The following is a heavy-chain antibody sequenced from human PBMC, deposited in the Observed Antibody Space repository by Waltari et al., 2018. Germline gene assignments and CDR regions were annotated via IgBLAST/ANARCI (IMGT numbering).Heavy chain of an antibody. CDR3: ARATNHAFDN. J-gene: IGHJ4*02. CDR1: GFAFGRSW. V-gene: IGHV3-7*01. Sequence: EVQVVASGGGLVQPGGSLRLSCAPSGFAFGRSWISWLRQAPGQGLEWVANIKEDGSAQYYLDSVRGRFTISRDNTKNSLFLQMNSLRAEDTAVYFCARATNHAFDNWGQGTLVTVSS. CDR2: IKEDGSAQ.